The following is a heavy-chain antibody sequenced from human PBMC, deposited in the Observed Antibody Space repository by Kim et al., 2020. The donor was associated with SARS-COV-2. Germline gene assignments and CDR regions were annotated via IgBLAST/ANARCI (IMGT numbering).Heavy chain of an antibody. CDR3: ARHRRIWVQFTPDSFDL. D-gene: IGHD5-18*01. J-gene: IGHJ3*01. CDR2: IYDSGST. V-gene: IGHV4-39*01. Sequence: SETLSLTCTVSGGSISSSSYYWGWIRQPPGKGLEWIGSIYDSGSTYYNPSLKSRVTISVDTSKNQFSLKLSSVTAEDTAVYYCARHRRIWVQFTPDSFDLWGQGTLVTVSS. CDR1: GGSISSSSYY.